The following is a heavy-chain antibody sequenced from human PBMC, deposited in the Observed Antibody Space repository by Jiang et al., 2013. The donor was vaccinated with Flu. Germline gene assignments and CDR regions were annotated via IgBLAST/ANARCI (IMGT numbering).Heavy chain of an antibody. V-gene: IGHV1-69*01. CDR3: ARPAGSGPYFYGMDV. D-gene: IGHD3-3*01. Sequence: GAEVKKPGSSVRVSCKASGGTLDIFAFGWVRQAPGQGLEWMGGIIPIFGTTEYSQKFWGRVTITADESTRTAYMDLSSLRSEDTAVYFCARPAGSGPYFYGMDVWAQGTTVIVAS. CDR1: GGTLDIFA. CDR2: IIPIFGTT. J-gene: IGHJ6*02.